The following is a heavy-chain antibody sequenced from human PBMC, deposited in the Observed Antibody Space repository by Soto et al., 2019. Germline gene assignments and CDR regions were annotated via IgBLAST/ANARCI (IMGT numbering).Heavy chain of an antibody. CDR1: GGSSSSGGYY. CDR2: IYYSGST. Sequence: PSETLSLTCTVSGGSSSSGGYYLSWIRQHPGKGLEWIGYIYYSGSTYYNPSLKSRVTISVDTSKNQFSLKLSSVTAADTAVYYCARAGGTSTLSVVAFDYWGQGTLVTVSS. J-gene: IGHJ4*02. D-gene: IGHD2-15*01. V-gene: IGHV4-31*03. CDR3: ARAGGTSTLSVVAFDY.